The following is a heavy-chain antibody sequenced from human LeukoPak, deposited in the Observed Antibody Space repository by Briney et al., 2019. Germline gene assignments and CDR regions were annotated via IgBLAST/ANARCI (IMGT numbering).Heavy chain of an antibody. V-gene: IGHV3-48*04. CDR1: GFTFSSYS. CDR3: ARAQREALLPFDY. D-gene: IGHD1-26*01. J-gene: IGHJ4*02. Sequence: TGGSLRLSCAASGFTFSSYSMNWVRQAPGKGPEWVSYISNSGSPKYYADSVKGRFTISRDNAKNSLYLQMNSLRAEDTAVYYCARAQREALLPFDYWGQGTLLTVSS. CDR2: ISNSGSPK.